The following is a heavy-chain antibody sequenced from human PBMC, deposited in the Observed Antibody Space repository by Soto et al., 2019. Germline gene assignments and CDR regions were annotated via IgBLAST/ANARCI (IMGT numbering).Heavy chain of an antibody. J-gene: IGHJ3*02. CDR1: GFTFSSYA. Sequence: QVQLVESGGGVVQPGRSLRLSCAASGFTFSSYAMHWVRQAPGKGLEWVAVISDDGSNKYYADSVKGRFTISRDNSKNPLYLQMTSLRAEERAVYYCARTVWGLVDGAFDIWGQGTMVTVSS. CDR3: ARTVWGLVDGAFDI. V-gene: IGHV3-30-3*01. CDR2: ISDDGSNK. D-gene: IGHD1-26*01.